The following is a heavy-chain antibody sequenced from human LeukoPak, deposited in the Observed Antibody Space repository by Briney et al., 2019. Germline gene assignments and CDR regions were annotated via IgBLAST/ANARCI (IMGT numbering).Heavy chain of an antibody. Sequence: GGSLRLSCAASGFTFSSYAMSWVRQAPGKGLEWVSGISGSGNTTYYADSVKGRFTISRDNSKNTLYLQMNSLRANDTAVYYCATGAGSSWYFYYWGQGIPATVSS. D-gene: IGHD6-13*01. V-gene: IGHV3-23*01. CDR3: ATGAGSSWYFYY. CDR2: ISGSGNTT. CDR1: GFTFSSYA. J-gene: IGHJ4*02.